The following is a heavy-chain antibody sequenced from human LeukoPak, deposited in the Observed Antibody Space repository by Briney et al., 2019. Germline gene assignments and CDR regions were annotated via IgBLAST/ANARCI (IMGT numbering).Heavy chain of an antibody. J-gene: IGHJ4*02. V-gene: IGHV1-2*02. CDR1: GYTFTGYY. D-gene: IGHD3-22*01. CDR2: INPNSGGT. Sequence: ASVNVSCKASGYTFTGYYMHWVRQAPGQGLEWMGWINPNSGGTNYAQKFQGRVTMTRDTSISTAYMELSRLRSDDTAVYYCARPTLSPYYYDSSGDYDYWGQGTLVTVSS. CDR3: ARPTLSPYYYDSSGDYDY.